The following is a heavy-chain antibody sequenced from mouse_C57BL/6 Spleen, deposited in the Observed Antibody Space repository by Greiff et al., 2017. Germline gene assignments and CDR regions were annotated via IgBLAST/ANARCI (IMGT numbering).Heavy chain of an antibody. CDR2: IYPGSGNT. CDR3: ARGAVVDWYFDV. D-gene: IGHD1-1*01. V-gene: IGHV1-76*01. CDR1: GYTFTDYY. J-gene: IGHJ1*03. Sequence: VQLQQSGAELVRPGASVKLSCKASGYTFTDYYINWVKQRPGQGLEWIARIYPGSGNTYYNEKFKGKATLTAEKSSSTAYMQLSSLTSEDSAVYFWARGAVVDWYFDVWGTGTTVTVSS.